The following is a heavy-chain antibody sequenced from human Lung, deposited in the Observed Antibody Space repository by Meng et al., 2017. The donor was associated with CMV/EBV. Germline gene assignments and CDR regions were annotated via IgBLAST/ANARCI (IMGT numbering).Heavy chain of an antibody. D-gene: IGHD3-9*01. Sequence: GSLRLSXAVSGDSISNSNWWTWVRQPPGKGLEWIGEIYHSGTTNYNPSLKSRVTISVNKSKKQFSLMLTSVTVADTAVYYCARKASWLLSLDYWGQGTLVTVSS. CDR2: IYHSGTT. J-gene: IGHJ4*02. CDR3: ARKASWLLSLDY. V-gene: IGHV4-4*02. CDR1: GDSISNSNW.